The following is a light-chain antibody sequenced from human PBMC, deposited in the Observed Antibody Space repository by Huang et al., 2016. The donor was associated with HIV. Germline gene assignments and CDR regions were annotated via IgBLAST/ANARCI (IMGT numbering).Light chain of an antibody. CDR3: QQYDNLYT. CDR2: DAS. V-gene: IGKV1-33*01. Sequence: DIQMTQSPSSLSASVGDRVTITCQAIQDISNYLNWYQQKPGKAPKLLIYDASNLETGVPSRFSGSGSGTDFTFTISSLQPEDIATYYCQQYDNLYTFGQGTKLEIK. CDR1: QDISNY. J-gene: IGKJ2*01.